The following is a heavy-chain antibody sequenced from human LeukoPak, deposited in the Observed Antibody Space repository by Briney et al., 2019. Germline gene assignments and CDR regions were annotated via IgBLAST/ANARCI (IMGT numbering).Heavy chain of an antibody. J-gene: IGHJ4*02. D-gene: IGHD6-19*01. CDR1: GGSISSSSYY. Sequence: SETLSLTCTVSGGSISSSSYYWGCIRQPPGKGLECIGSLYHSGSTYYNSSLKSRVTLSVDTSNNQFSLKLSSVTAADPAVYYCASPGSFGSGWSLDYWGQGTLVTVSS. CDR3: ASPGSFGSGWSLDY. CDR2: LYHSGST. V-gene: IGHV4-39*01.